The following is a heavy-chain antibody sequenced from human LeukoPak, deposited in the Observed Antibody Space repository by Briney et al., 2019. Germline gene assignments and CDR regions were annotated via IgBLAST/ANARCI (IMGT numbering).Heavy chain of an antibody. D-gene: IGHD3-22*01. Sequence: PGGSLRLSCAASGFTFSSYWMHWVRQAPGKGRVWVSRINTDGSTTSYADSVKGRFTISRDNAKNTLYLQMNSLRAEDTAVYYCARAGTMIVGDAFDIWGQGTMVTVSS. CDR2: INTDGSTT. J-gene: IGHJ3*02. V-gene: IGHV3-74*01. CDR1: GFTFSSYW. CDR3: ARAGTMIVGDAFDI.